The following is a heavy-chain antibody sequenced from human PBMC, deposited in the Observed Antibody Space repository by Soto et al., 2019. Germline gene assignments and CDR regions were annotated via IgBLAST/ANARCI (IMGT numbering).Heavy chain of an antibody. CDR1: GGSISTGGYY. CDR2: IYYSGST. Sequence: QVQLQESGPGLVKPSQTLSLTCTVSGGSISTGGYYWTWIRQHPGKGLEWIGYIYYSGSTYYNPSLKSRVTISVDTSKNQFSLKLSSVTAADTAVYYCSRGLSVTLFDNWGQGTLVSVSS. V-gene: IGHV4-31*03. CDR3: SRGLSVTLFDN. J-gene: IGHJ4*02. D-gene: IGHD4-17*01.